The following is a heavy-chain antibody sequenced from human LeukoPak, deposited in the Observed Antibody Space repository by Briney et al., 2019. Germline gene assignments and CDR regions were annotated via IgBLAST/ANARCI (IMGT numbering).Heavy chain of an antibody. CDR2: IIPIFGTA. J-gene: IGHJ5*02. CDR1: GGTFSSYA. D-gene: IGHD2-8*01. V-gene: IGHV1-69*05. Sequence: SVKVSCKASGGTFSSYAISWVRQAPGQGLEWMGGIIPIFGTANYAQKFQGRVTITTDESTSTAYMELSSLRPEDTAVYYCARDRYCTNGVCYNDWFDPWGQGTLVTVSS. CDR3: ARDRYCTNGVCYNDWFDP.